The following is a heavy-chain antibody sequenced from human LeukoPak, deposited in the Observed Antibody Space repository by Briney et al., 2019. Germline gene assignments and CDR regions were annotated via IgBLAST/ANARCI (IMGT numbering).Heavy chain of an antibody. Sequence: SETLSLTCTVSGGSISSSSYYWGWIRQPPGKGLEWIGSIYYSGSTYYNPSLNSRVTISVDTSKNQFSLKLSSVTAADTAVYYCARLGYYDSSGSDYWGQGTLVTVSS. CDR3: ARLGYYDSSGSDY. J-gene: IGHJ4*02. CDR2: IYYSGST. V-gene: IGHV4-39*01. CDR1: GGSISSSSYY. D-gene: IGHD3-22*01.